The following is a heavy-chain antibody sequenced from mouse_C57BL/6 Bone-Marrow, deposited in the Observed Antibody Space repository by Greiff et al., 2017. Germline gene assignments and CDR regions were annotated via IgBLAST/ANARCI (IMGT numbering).Heavy chain of an antibody. D-gene: IGHD4-1*02. J-gene: IGHJ2*01. Sequence: VMLVESGAELARPGASVKMSCKASGYTFTSYTMHWVKQRPGQGLEWIGYINPSSGYTKYNQKFKDKATLTADKSSSTAYMQLSSLTSEDSAVYYCVYSNWDEGGYWGQGTTLTVSS. CDR3: VYSNWDEGGY. V-gene: IGHV1-4*01. CDR2: INPSSGYT. CDR1: GYTFTSYT.